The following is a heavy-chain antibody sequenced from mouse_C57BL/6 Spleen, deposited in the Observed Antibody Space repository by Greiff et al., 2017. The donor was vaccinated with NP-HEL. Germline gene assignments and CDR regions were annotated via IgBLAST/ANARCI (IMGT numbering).Heavy chain of an antibody. CDR2: IYPGDGDT. V-gene: IGHV1-80*01. CDR1: GYAFSSYW. J-gene: IGHJ2*01. D-gene: IGHD4-1*01. Sequence: QVQLQQSGAELVKPGASVKISCKASGYAFSSYWMNWVKQRPGKGLEWIGQIYPGDGDTNYNGKFKGKATLTADTSSSTAYMQLSSLTSEDSAVYYCARGELGRGFDYWGQGTTLTVSS. CDR3: ARGELGRGFDY.